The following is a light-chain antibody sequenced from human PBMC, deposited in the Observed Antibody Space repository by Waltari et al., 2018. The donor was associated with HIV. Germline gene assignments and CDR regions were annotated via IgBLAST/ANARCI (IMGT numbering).Light chain of an antibody. CDR3: TSQTDRGTFV. J-gene: IGLJ1*01. V-gene: IGLV2-14*01. CDR2: QVR. Sequence: QSALTQPASVSGSPGQSVTISCTGTSSDVGAYNYVSWYQQHPGKVPNLMIYQVRNRPSGISDRFSVSKSCNTASLIISGLQAEDEADYYCTSQTDRGTFVFGPGTKVTVL. CDR1: SSDVGAYNY.